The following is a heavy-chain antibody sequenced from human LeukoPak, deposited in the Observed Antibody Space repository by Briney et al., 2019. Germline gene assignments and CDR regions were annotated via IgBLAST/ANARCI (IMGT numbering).Heavy chain of an antibody. CDR1: GGTFSSYA. D-gene: IGHD3-10*01. V-gene: IGHV1-69*05. Sequence: ASVKVSCKASGGTFSSYAISWVRQAPGQGLEWMGGIIPIFGTANYAQKFQGRVTITTDESTSTAYMELSSLRSEDTAVYYCARADWQPSSGGYYYYYMDVWGKGTTVTVSS. J-gene: IGHJ6*03. CDR3: ARADWQPSSGGYYYYYMDV. CDR2: IIPIFGTA.